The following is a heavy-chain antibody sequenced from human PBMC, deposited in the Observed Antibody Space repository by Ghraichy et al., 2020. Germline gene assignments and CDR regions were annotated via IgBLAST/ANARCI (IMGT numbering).Heavy chain of an antibody. V-gene: IGHV3-30*02. D-gene: IGHD1-26*01. CDR3: AKESVGPYYYYGMDV. J-gene: IGHJ6*02. CDR1: GFTFSSYG. Sequence: SCAASGFTFSSYGMHWVRQAPGTGLEWVAFIRYDGSNKYYADSVKGRFTISRDNSKNTLYLQMNSLRAEDTAVYYCAKESVGPYYYYGMDVWGQGTTVTVSS. CDR2: IRYDGSNK.